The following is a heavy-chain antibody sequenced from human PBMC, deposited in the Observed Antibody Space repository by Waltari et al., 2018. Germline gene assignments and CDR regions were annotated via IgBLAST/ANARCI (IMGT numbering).Heavy chain of an antibody. J-gene: IGHJ4*02. CDR3: ARTARNPDF. Sequence: EVRLVESGGDLVQPGGSLRISCAASGFTFSNYWMTWVRQAPGRGLEAVANIKEDGSVKNYVDSVRGRFTISRDNARNSLSLQMDSLRAEDTAVYYYARTARNPDFWGQGTLVTVSS. D-gene: IGHD1-1*01. V-gene: IGHV3-7*01. CDR2: IKEDGSVK. CDR1: GFTFSNYW.